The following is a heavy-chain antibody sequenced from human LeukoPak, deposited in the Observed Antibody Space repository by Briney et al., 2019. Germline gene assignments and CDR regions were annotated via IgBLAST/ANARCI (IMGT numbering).Heavy chain of an antibody. D-gene: IGHD6-6*01. CDR3: ARDLQSSIPDPVSVP. J-gene: IGHJ5*02. V-gene: IGHV3-21*05. CDR2: ISSSSSYI. Sequence: GGSLRLSCAASGFTFSSYSMNWVRQAPGKGLEWVSYISSSSSYIYYADSVKGRFTISRDNAKNSLYLQMNSLRAEDTAVYYCARDLQSSIPDPVSVPWGQGTLVTVSS. CDR1: GFTFSSYS.